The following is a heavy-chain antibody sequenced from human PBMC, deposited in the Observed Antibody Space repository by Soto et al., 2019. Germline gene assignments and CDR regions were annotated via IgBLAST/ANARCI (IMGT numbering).Heavy chain of an antibody. V-gene: IGHV1-69*13. J-gene: IGHJ6*02. CDR2: IIPIFGTA. D-gene: IGHD6-19*01. Sequence: SVKVSCKASGGTFGSYAISWVRQAPGQGLEWMGGIIPIFGTANYAQKFQGRVTITADESTSTAYMELSSLRSEDTAVYYCASGLIAVADYYGMDVWGQGTTVTVSS. CDR1: GGTFGSYA. CDR3: ASGLIAVADYYGMDV.